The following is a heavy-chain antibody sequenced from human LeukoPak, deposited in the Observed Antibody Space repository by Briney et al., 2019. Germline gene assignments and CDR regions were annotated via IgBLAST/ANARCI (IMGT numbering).Heavy chain of an antibody. D-gene: IGHD3-10*01. V-gene: IGHV3-23*01. CDR2: ITGSGGNT. CDR1: KFTFSSYA. CDR3: TQHSGTSGGYRFFY. Sequence: GGSLRLSCAASKFTFSSYAMSWVRQAPGKGLEWVSAITGSGGNTYYADSVKGRFTISRDNSKNTLYLQMNSLRAEDTAVYYCTQHSGTSGGYRFFYWGQGTLVTVSS. J-gene: IGHJ4*02.